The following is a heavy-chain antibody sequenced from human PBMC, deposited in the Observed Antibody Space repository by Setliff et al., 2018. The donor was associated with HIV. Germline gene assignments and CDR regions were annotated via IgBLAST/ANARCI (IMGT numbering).Heavy chain of an antibody. CDR3: ARSPRGDYCSSTSCSYDY. CDR1: GGSINSGVYY. V-gene: IGHV4-31*03. D-gene: IGHD2-2*01. Sequence: PSETLSLTCTVSGGSINSGVYYWSWIRQHPGKGLEWIGNIYYSSGSTYYNPSLRSRVIISVDTSKNMFSLSLSSVTAADTAVYYCARSPRGDYCSSTSCSYDYWGQGTLVTV. J-gene: IGHJ4*02. CDR2: IYYSSGST.